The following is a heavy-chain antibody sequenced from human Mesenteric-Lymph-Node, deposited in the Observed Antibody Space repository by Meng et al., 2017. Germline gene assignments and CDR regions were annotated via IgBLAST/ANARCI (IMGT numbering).Heavy chain of an antibody. V-gene: IGHV1-2*02. Sequence: ASVKVSCKASGYTFSEYYMHWVRQAPGQGLEWMGGINPHSGDTNYEQKFQGRVTLTRDTSISTAYMELSRLRSDDTAAYYCARDSNQYCSSNSCSEFDIWGQGTMVTVSS. CDR3: ARDSNQYCSSNSCSEFDI. CDR2: INPHSGDT. D-gene: IGHD2-2*01. J-gene: IGHJ3*02. CDR1: GYTFSEYY.